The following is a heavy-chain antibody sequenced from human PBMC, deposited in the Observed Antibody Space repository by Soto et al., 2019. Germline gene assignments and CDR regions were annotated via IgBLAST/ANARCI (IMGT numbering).Heavy chain of an antibody. CDR1: GFTFSSYG. CDR3: AKDLRIAAAGGDY. D-gene: IGHD6-13*01. Sequence: GGSLRLSCAASGFTFSSYGMHWVRQAPGKGLEWVAVISYDRSNKYYADSVKGRFTISRDNSKNTLYLQMNSLRAEDTAVYYCAKDLRIAAAGGDYWGQGTLVTVSS. V-gene: IGHV3-30*18. J-gene: IGHJ4*02. CDR2: ISYDRSNK.